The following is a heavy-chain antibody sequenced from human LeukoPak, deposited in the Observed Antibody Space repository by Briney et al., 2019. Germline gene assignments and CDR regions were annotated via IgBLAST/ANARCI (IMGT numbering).Heavy chain of an antibody. V-gene: IGHV1-18*01. Sequence: ASVKVSCKASGYTFTSYGISWVRQAPGQGLEWMGWISVYNGNTNYAQKLQGRVTMTTDTSTSTAYMELRSLRSDDTAVYYCARENFVVVTAIHKGSYDAFDIWGQGTMVTVSS. J-gene: IGHJ3*02. CDR2: ISVYNGNT. D-gene: IGHD2-21*02. CDR1: GYTFTSYG. CDR3: ARENFVVVTAIHKGSYDAFDI.